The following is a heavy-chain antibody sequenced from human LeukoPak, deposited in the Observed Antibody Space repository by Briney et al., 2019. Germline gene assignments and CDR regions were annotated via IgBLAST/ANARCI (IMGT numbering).Heavy chain of an antibody. CDR2: ISWNGGGM. Sequence: GGSLRLSCAASGFTFDAYAMHWVRQAPGKGLEWVSGISWNGGGMGYAVSVKGRFTISRDNAKNSLYLQMNSLRDEDTALYYCAKDITGGRSSPYFDSWGQGTLVTVSS. J-gene: IGHJ4*02. CDR1: GFTFDAYA. D-gene: IGHD6-6*01. V-gene: IGHV3-9*01. CDR3: AKDITGGRSSPYFDS.